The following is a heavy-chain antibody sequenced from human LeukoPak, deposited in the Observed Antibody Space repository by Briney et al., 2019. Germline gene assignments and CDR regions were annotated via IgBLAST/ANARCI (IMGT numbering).Heavy chain of an antibody. D-gene: IGHD2-2*01. J-gene: IGHJ4*02. Sequence: GASVKVSCKASGGTFSSYAISWVRQAPGQGLEWMGGIIPIFGTANYAQKFQGRVTITADESTSTAYMELSSLRSEDTAVYYCARVWGSGYCSSTSCYPVFDYWGQGTLVTVS. V-gene: IGHV1-69*13. CDR3: ARVWGSGYCSSTSCYPVFDY. CDR1: GGTFSSYA. CDR2: IIPIFGTA.